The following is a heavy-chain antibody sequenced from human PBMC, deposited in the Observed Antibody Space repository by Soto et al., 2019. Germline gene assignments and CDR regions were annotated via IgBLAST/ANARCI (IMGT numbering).Heavy chain of an antibody. J-gene: IGHJ4*02. CDR3: ASGYYGSGSYSYYFDY. CDR1: GFTFSSYS. D-gene: IGHD3-10*01. V-gene: IGHV3-21*01. CDR2: ISSSSSYI. Sequence: GGSLRLSCAASGFTFSSYSMNWVRQAPGKGLEWVSSISSSSSYIYYADSAKGRFTISRDNAKNSLYLQMNSLRAEDTAVYYCASGYYGSGSYSYYFDYWGQGTLVTVSS.